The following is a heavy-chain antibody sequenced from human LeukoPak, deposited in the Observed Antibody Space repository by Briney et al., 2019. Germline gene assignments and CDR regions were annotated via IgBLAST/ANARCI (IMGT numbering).Heavy chain of an antibody. J-gene: IGHJ3*02. CDR3: ARGAGGTYYYDSSGYSDDAFDI. D-gene: IGHD3-22*01. CDR1: GFTFSSYG. V-gene: IGHV3-33*01. Sequence: GGSLRLSCAASGFTFSSYGMHWVRQAPGKGLEWVAVILNDGSQEKYADSVKGRFTISRDNSKNTLFLQMNSLRAEDTAVYYCARGAGGTYYYDSSGYSDDAFDIWGQGTMVTVSS. CDR2: ILNDGSQE.